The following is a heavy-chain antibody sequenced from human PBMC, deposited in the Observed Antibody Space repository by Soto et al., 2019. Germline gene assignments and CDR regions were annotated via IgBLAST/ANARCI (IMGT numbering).Heavy chain of an antibody. D-gene: IGHD3-22*01. CDR3: AKDSQYYYDSSGYYMGN. CDR1: GFTFSSYA. CDR2: ISGSGGST. J-gene: IGHJ4*02. V-gene: IGHV3-23*01. Sequence: GGSLRLSCAASGFTFSSYAMSWVRQAPGKGLEWVSAISGSGGSTYYADSVKGRFTISRDNSKNTLYLQMNSLRAEDTAVYYCAKDSQYYYDSSGYYMGNWGQGTLVTVSS.